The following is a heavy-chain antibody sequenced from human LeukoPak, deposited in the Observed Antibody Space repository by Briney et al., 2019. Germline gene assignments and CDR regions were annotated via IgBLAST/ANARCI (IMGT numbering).Heavy chain of an antibody. J-gene: IGHJ4*02. CDR2: IKQDGSEK. D-gene: IGHD6-13*01. CDR3: APGYSSSWSYFDY. Sequence: GGSLRLSCAASGFTFSSYWMSWVRQAPGKGLEWVANIKQDGSEKYYADSVKGRFTISRDNSKNTLYLQMNSLRAEDTAVYYCAPGYSSSWSYFDYWGQGTLVTVSS. V-gene: IGHV3-7*01. CDR1: GFTFSSYW.